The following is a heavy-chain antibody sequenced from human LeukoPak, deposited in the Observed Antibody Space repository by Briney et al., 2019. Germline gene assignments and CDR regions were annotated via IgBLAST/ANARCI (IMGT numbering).Heavy chain of an antibody. CDR1: GFTFSSYS. CDR2: ISSSSSTI. CDR3: ARQSYRDYDFWSGYQAPFDY. V-gene: IGHV3-48*01. Sequence: PGGSLRLSCAASGFTFSSYSMNWVRQAPGKGLEWVSYISSSSSTIYYADSVKGRFTISRDNAKNSLYLQMNSLRAEDTAVYYCARQSYRDYDFWSGYQAPFDYWGQGTLVTVSS. J-gene: IGHJ4*02. D-gene: IGHD3-3*01.